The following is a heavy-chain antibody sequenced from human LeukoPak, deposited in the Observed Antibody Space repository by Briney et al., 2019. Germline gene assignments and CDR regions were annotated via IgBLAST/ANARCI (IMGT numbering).Heavy chain of an antibody. D-gene: IGHD6-19*01. J-gene: IGHJ5*02. Sequence: PGGSLRLSCAASGLTFSSYAMSWVRQAPGKGLEWVSGISSTGGSTYYADSVKGRFTISRDNSKNTLYLQMNSLTAEDTAVYYCARGYSSLDPWGQGTLVTVSS. V-gene: IGHV3-23*01. CDR1: GLTFSSYA. CDR2: ISSTGGST. CDR3: ARGYSSLDP.